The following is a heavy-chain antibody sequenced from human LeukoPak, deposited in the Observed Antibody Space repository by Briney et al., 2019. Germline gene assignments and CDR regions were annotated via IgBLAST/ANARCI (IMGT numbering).Heavy chain of an antibody. D-gene: IGHD4-23*01. CDR2: INWNSDSI. CDR3: ARGTPYGGLDY. J-gene: IGHJ4*02. Sequence: PGGSLRLSCAVSGFTFDDYAMHWVRQVPGKGLEWVSGINWNSDSIGYADSVKGRFTTSRDNAKNSLYLQMNSLRAEDTAVYYCARGTPYGGLDYWGQGTLVTVSS. CDR1: GFTFDDYA. V-gene: IGHV3-9*01.